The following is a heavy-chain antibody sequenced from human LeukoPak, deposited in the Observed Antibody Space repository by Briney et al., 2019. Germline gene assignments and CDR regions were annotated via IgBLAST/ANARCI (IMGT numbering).Heavy chain of an antibody. Sequence: PSETLSLTCSVSGGSISGFHWSWIRQTAGKGLEWIGRVSTSGNTFYNPSLASRVTMSADTSGIHFSLNLTSVTAADTAVYYCAREGSTCSSTSCYTGNFDYWGQGTLVTVSS. D-gene: IGHD2-2*02. CDR3: AREGSTCSSTSCYTGNFDY. CDR2: VSTSGNT. J-gene: IGHJ4*02. CDR1: GGSISGFH. V-gene: IGHV4-4*07.